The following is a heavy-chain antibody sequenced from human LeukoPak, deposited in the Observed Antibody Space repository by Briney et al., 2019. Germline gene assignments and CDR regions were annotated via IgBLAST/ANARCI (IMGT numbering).Heavy chain of an antibody. D-gene: IGHD3-10*01. CDR2: IYYSGST. Sequence: PSETLSLTCTVSGGSISSYYWSWIRQPPGKGLEWIGYIYYSGSTNYNPSLKSRVTISVDTSKNQFSLKLSSVTAADTAVYYCAKEGDGSGSYYSPWGQGTLVTVSS. V-gene: IGHV4-59*01. J-gene: IGHJ5*02. CDR3: AKEGDGSGSYYSP. CDR1: GGSISSYY.